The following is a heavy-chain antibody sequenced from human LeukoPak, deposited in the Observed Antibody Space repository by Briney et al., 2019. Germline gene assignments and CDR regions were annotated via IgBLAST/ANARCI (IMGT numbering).Heavy chain of an antibody. V-gene: IGHV4-34*01. CDR2: INHSGST. CDR3: ARDPYYGSGIVY. J-gene: IGHJ4*02. D-gene: IGHD3-10*01. Sequence: SETLSLTCAVYGGSFSGYYWSWIRQPPGKGLEWIGEINHSGSTNYNPTLKSRVTISVDTSKNQFSLKLSSVTAADTAVYYCARDPYYGSGIVYWGQGTLVTVSS. CDR1: GGSFSGYY.